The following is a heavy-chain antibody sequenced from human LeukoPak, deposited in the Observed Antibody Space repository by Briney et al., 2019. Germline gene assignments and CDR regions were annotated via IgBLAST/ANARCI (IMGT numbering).Heavy chain of an antibody. D-gene: IGHD5-24*01. CDR3: ASTNLDGHNVDY. CDR1: GYSFTSYW. J-gene: IGHJ4*02. V-gene: IGHV5-51*01. CDR2: IYPGDSKT. Sequence: GESLKISCKASGYSFTSYWIGWVRQVPGKGLEWMGIIYPGDSKTRYGPSFQGQVTISADKSITTAYLQWSSLKASDTAMYYCASTNLDGHNVDYWGQGTLVTVSS.